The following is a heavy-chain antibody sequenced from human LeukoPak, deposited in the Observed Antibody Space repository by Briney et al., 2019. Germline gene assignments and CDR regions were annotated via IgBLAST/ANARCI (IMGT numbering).Heavy chain of an antibody. Sequence: GGSLRLPCEGSGFTFSNYWMGWVRQAPGKGLQWVANIKTDGSEKYYVDSVKGRFTISRDNAKNSLYLQMDSLRAEDTAVYYCATYSSLNRREFQYWGQGTLLTVSS. CDR2: IKTDGSEK. CDR3: ATYSSLNRREFQY. D-gene: IGHD3-22*01. CDR1: GFTFSNYW. V-gene: IGHV3-7*01. J-gene: IGHJ1*01.